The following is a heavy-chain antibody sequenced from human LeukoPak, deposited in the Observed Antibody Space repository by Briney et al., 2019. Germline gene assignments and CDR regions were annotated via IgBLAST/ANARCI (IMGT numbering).Heavy chain of an antibody. CDR1: GGSISSYY. CDR2: IYCSGST. CDR3: ARSGDYYDSSGYYPYDY. J-gene: IGHJ4*02. Sequence: SETLSLTCTVSGGSISSYYWSWIRQPPGKGLEWIGYIYCSGSTNYNPSLKSRVTISVDTSKNQFSLKLSSVTAADTAVYYCARSGDYYDSSGYYPYDYWGQGTLVTVSS. D-gene: IGHD3-22*01. V-gene: IGHV4-59*01.